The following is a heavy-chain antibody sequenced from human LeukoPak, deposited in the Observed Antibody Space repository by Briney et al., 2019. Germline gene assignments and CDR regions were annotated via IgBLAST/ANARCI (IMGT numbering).Heavy chain of an antibody. V-gene: IGHV4-39*01. D-gene: IGHD3-10*01. CDR2: IYYRGST. Sequence: SETLSLTCSVSGDSISGSSYYWGWIRQLPGKGLEWIGSIYYRGSTYYNPSFKSRVTISVDTSNSQFSLNLNSVTAADTAVYYCASQRRLFYGSGSRGYFDYWGQGTLVTVSS. CDR3: ASQRRLFYGSGSRGYFDY. CDR1: GDSISGSSYY. J-gene: IGHJ4*02.